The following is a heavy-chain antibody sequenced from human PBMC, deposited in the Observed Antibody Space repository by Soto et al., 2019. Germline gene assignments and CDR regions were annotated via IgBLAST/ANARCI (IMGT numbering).Heavy chain of an antibody. D-gene: IGHD2-15*01. CDR2: IYYDRST. CDR1: GDSIRSINNY. J-gene: IGHJ5*01. V-gene: IGHV4-39*01. Sequence: SETLSLTCTVSGDSIRSINNYWGWIRQPPGKGLEWIGNIYYDRSTFYNPSLKSRVAMSIDTSKNQFSLNLTSVTATDTAVYYCATVVIPGIRHTDFDSRGQGVSVTVSS. CDR3: ATVVIPGIRHTDFDS.